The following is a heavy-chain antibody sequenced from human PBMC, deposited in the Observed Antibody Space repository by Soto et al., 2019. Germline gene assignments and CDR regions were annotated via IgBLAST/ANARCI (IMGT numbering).Heavy chain of an antibody. CDR1: GVTFSSYS. J-gene: IGHJ6*02. D-gene: IGHD3-3*01. CDR3: ARDELYDFWSGPKSMDV. Sequence: EVQLVESGGGLVQPGGSLRLSCAASGVTFSSYSMNWVRQAPGKGLEWVSYISSSSSTIYYADAVKGRFTISRDNAKNSLYLQMNSLRDEDTAVYYCARDELYDFWSGPKSMDVWGQGTTVTVSS. CDR2: ISSSSSTI. V-gene: IGHV3-48*02.